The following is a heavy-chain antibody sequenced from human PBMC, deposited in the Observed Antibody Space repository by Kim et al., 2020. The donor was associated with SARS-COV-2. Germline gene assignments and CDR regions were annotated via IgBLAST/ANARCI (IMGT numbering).Heavy chain of an antibody. Sequence: GGSLRLSCAASGFTFSSYSMNWVRQAPGKGLEWVSSISSSSSYIYYADSVKGRFTISRDNAKNSLYLQMNSLRAEDTAVYYCARVSHPGEPDTQYSSGWSTYYYFDYWGQGTLVTVSS. CDR1: GFTFSSYS. CDR2: ISSSSSYI. D-gene: IGHD6-19*01. J-gene: IGHJ4*02. CDR3: ARVSHPGEPDTQYSSGWSTYYYFDY. V-gene: IGHV3-21*01.